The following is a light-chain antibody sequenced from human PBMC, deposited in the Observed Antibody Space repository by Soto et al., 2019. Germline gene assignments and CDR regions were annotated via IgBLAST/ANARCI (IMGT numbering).Light chain of an antibody. CDR2: DAS. Sequence: DIQMTQSPSSLFASVGDRVTITCQASQDIGKSLNWYQQKPGKAPRLLIYDASSLETGVPPRFSGSGSGTDFAFTISSLQREGIATYYCQKYDNLPLFGQGTKLEIK. J-gene: IGKJ2*01. V-gene: IGKV1-33*01. CDR1: QDIGKS. CDR3: QKYDNLPL.